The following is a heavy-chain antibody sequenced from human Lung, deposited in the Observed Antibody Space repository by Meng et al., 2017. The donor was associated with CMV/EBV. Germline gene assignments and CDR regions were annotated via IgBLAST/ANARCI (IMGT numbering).Heavy chain of an antibody. CDR1: GFTFSDYG. CDR2: ISGTTDYI. Sequence: GEXXKISCATSGFTFSDYGMNWVRQAPGKGLEWVALISGTTDYIYYADSIKGRFTVSRDDAKNALYLQMNNLRAEDTALYYCTRGVFDYWGQG. V-gene: IGHV3-21*06. J-gene: IGHJ4*02. CDR3: TRGVFDY.